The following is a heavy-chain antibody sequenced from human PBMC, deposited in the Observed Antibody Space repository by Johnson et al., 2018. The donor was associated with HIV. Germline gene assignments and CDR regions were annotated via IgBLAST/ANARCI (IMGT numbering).Heavy chain of an antibody. CDR3: ARAIVVDDDAFDI. CDR1: GFTFSSYV. J-gene: IGHJ3*02. CDR2: ISYDGSNK. D-gene: IGHD3-22*01. Sequence: QVQLVESGGGVVQPGRSLRLSCAASGFTFSSYVMHWVRQAPGKGLEWVALISYDGSNKYYADSVKGLFTISRDNSGNKLYLQMNSLRAEDTAVFSCARAIVVDDDAFDIWSQGTMVTVSS. V-gene: IGHV3-30*04.